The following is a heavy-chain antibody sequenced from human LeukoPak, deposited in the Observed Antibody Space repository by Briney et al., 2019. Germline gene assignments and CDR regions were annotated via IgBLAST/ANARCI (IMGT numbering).Heavy chain of an antibody. CDR1: GFTFSSYE. D-gene: IGHD6-13*01. V-gene: IGHV3-48*03. CDR3: ARQLDRAGAGTLGY. J-gene: IGHJ4*02. Sequence: GGSLRLSCAASGFTFSSYEMNWVRQAPGKGLEWVSYISSSGSTIYYADSVKGRFTISRDNAKNSLYLQMNSLRAEDTAVYYCARQLDRAGAGTLGYWGQGTLVTVSS. CDR2: ISSSGSTI.